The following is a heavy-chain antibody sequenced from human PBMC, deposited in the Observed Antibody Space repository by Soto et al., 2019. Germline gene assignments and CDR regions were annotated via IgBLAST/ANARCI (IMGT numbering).Heavy chain of an antibody. CDR3: ARDDAPYYYDSSGYSDFDY. V-gene: IGHV1-18*04. Sequence: QVQLVQSGAEVKKPGASVKVSCKASGYTFTSYGISWVRQAPGQGLEWMGWISAYNGNTNYAQKLQGRVTMTTDTSTSTDYMELRSLRSDDTAVYYCARDDAPYYYDSSGYSDFDYWGQGTLVTVSS. CDR2: ISAYNGNT. D-gene: IGHD3-22*01. J-gene: IGHJ4*02. CDR1: GYTFTSYG.